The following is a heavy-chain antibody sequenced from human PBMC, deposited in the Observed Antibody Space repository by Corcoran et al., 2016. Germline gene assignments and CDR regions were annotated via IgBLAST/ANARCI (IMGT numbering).Heavy chain of an antibody. J-gene: IGHJ4*02. CDR1: GGSFSGYY. Sequence: QLQQWGAGLLKPSETLSLTCAVYGGSFSGYYWSWIRQPPGKGLEWIGEINHSGSTNYNPSLKSRVTISVDTSKNQFSLKLSSVTAADTAVYYCARGIQLGYWGQGTLVTVSS. D-gene: IGHD2-21*01. CDR2: INHSGST. CDR3: ARGIQLGY. V-gene: IGHV4-34*01.